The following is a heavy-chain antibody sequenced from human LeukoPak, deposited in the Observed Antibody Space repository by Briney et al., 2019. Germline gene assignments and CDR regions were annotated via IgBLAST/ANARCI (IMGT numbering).Heavy chain of an antibody. CDR2: IIPIFGTA. V-gene: IGHV1-69*13. CDR1: GGTFSSYA. D-gene: IGHD3-16*01. CDR3: ARSDWGRLLPFYNWFDP. J-gene: IGHJ5*02. Sequence: SVKVSCKASGGTFSSYAISWVRQAPGQGLEWMGGIIPIFGTANYAQKFQGRVTITADESTSTAYMELSSLGSEDTAVYYCARSDWGRLLPFYNWFDPWGQGTLVTVSS.